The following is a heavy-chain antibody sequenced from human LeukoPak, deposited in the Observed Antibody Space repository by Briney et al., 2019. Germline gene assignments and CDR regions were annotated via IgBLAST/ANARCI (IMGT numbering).Heavy chain of an antibody. D-gene: IGHD2-2*01. CDR3: ASEDRVRSECCSSTSCYWTNAFDI. CDR2: IIPIFGTA. J-gene: IGHJ3*02. V-gene: IGHV1-69*05. Sequence: SVKVSCKASGGTFSSYAISWVRQAPGQGLEWMGGIIPIFGTANYAQKFQGRVTITTDESTSTAYMELSSLRSEDTAVYYCASEDRVRSECCSSTSCYWTNAFDIWGQGTMVTVSS. CDR1: GGTFSSYA.